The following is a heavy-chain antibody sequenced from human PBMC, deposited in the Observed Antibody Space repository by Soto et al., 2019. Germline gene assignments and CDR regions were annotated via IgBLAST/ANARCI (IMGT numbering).Heavy chain of an antibody. CDR2: IRSRVFGGTA. J-gene: IGHJ4*02. Sequence: GGSLRLSCIASGFTFGDYAMSWVRLAPGKGLEWIGFIRSRVFGGTAEYAASMNGRFTISRDDSKSIVYLEVNNLKTEDTAVYYCTRAPCCGDCFPVPSFDYWGQGTLVTLCS. D-gene: IGHD2-21*02. CDR3: TRAPCCGDCFPVPSFDY. CDR1: GFTFGDYA. V-gene: IGHV3-49*04.